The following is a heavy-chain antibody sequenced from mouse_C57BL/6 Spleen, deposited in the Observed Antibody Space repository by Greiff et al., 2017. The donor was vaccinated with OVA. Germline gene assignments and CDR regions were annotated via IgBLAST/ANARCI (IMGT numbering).Heavy chain of an antibody. CDR3: ARDGNYFDY. J-gene: IGHJ2*01. CDR1: GYAFSSSW. CDR2: IYPGDGDT. V-gene: IGHV1-82*01. Sequence: VQLQESGPELVKPGASVKISCKASGYAFSSSWMNWVKQRPGKGLEWIGRIYPGDGDTNYNGKFKGKATLTADKSSSTAYMQLSSLTSEDSAVYFCARDGNYFDYWGQGTTLTVSS. D-gene: IGHD1-1*01.